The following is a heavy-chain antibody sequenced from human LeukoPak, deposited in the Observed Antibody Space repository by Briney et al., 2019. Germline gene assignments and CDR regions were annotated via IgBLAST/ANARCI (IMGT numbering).Heavy chain of an antibody. CDR3: ARDPSSGWQFGCDY. V-gene: IGHV1-2*02. J-gene: IGHJ4*02. CDR1: RYTFTGYY. D-gene: IGHD6-19*01. CDR2: INPNSGGT. Sequence: ASVRVSCKASRYTFTGYYMHWVRQAPGQGLDWMGWINPNSGGTNYAQKFQGRVTMTRDTSISTAYMELSRLRSDDTAVYYCARDPSSGWQFGCDYWGQGTLVTVPS.